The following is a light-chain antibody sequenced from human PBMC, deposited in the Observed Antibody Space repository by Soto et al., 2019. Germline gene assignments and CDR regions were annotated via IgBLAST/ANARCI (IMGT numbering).Light chain of an antibody. CDR3: QQYGCSGT. J-gene: IGKJ1*01. CDR1: QSVSSN. CDR2: GAS. Sequence: EIVMTQSPATLSVSPVERATLSCRASQSVSSNLAWYQQKPGQAPRLLIYGASTGATGIPARFSGSGSGTEFTLTISSLQSEDFAVYYCQQYGCSGTFGQGTKVDIK. V-gene: IGKV3-15*01.